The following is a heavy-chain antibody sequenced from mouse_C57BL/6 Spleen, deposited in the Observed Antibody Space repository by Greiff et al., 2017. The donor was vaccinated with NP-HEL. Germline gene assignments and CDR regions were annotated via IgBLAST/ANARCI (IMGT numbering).Heavy chain of an antibody. V-gene: IGHV1-82*01. J-gene: IGHJ1*03. D-gene: IGHD1-3*01. CDR3: AKVLLFTKAGYLDV. Sequence: QVQLQQSGPELVKPGASVKISCKASGYAFSSSWMNWVKQRPGKGLEWIGRIYPGDGDTNYNGKFKGKATLTADTSSSTAYMQLSSLTSEDSAVYFGAKVLLFTKAGYLDVWGTGTKVTGSS. CDR2: IYPGDGDT. CDR1: GYAFSSSW.